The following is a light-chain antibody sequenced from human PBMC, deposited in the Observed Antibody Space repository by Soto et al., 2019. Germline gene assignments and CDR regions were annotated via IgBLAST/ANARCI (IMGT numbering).Light chain of an antibody. Sequence: QSALTQPPSASGSPGQSVTISCTGTSSDVGGYNFVSWYQQHPGKAPKLMIYEVTKRPSGVPDRFSGSKSGNTASLTVSGLQAEEDADYYYSSSAGNCSPAVVFGGGTKLTVL. V-gene: IGLV2-8*01. J-gene: IGLJ2*01. CDR2: EVT. CDR1: SSDVGGYNF. CDR3: SSSAGNCSPAVV.